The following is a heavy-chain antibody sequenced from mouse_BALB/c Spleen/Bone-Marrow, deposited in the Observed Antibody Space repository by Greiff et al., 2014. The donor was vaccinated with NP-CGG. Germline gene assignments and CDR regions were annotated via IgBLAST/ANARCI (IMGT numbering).Heavy chain of an antibody. J-gene: IGHJ3*01. Sequence: VQRVESGPELVRPGVSVKISCKGSGYTFTDYAMHWVKQSHAKSLEWIGVISTYSGNTNYNQKFKGKATMTVDESSSTAYMELARLTSEDSAIYYCARGIYYDSTWFAYWGQGTLVTVSA. V-gene: IGHV1-67*01. CDR1: GYTFTDYA. CDR2: ISTYSGNT. D-gene: IGHD2-4*01. CDR3: ARGIYYDSTWFAY.